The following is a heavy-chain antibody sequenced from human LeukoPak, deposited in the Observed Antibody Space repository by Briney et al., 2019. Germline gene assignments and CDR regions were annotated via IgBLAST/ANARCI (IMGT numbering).Heavy chain of an antibody. Sequence: GGSLRLSCAASGFTFSNFWMHWVRQVPGKGLVWVSRINSDATTTNYADSVKGRFTISGDNAKNTLYLQMNSLRAEDTAVYYCVRGDIPSYYDSSGYYPFDKWGQGTLVTVSS. CDR1: GFTFSNFW. CDR2: INSDATTT. D-gene: IGHD3-22*01. J-gene: IGHJ4*02. CDR3: VRGDIPSYYDSSGYYPFDK. V-gene: IGHV3-74*01.